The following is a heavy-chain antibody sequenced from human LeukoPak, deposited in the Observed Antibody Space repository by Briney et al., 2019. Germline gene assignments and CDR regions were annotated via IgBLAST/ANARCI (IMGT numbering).Heavy chain of an antibody. D-gene: IGHD6-13*01. CDR2: IYYSGST. Sequence: SETLSLPCTVPGGSISSYYWSWIRQPPGKGLEWIGYIYYSGSTNYNPSLKSRVTISVDTSKNQFSLKLSSVTAADTAVYYCARWRERGSSWYWIDYWGQGTLVTVSS. V-gene: IGHV4-59*01. J-gene: IGHJ4*02. CDR1: GGSISSYY. CDR3: ARWRERGSSWYWIDY.